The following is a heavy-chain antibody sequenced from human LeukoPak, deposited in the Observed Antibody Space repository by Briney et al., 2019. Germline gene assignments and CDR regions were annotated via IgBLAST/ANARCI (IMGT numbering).Heavy chain of an antibody. CDR3: AKDSGYDYG. J-gene: IGHJ4*02. Sequence: GGSLILSCAASGYTFSSYAMSWVRQAPGRGLEWVSAISGSGGSTYYADSVKGRFTISRDNSKNTLYLQMNSLRAEDTAVYYCAKDSGYDYGWGQGTLVTVSS. CDR1: GYTFSSYA. D-gene: IGHD5-12*01. CDR2: ISGSGGST. V-gene: IGHV3-23*01.